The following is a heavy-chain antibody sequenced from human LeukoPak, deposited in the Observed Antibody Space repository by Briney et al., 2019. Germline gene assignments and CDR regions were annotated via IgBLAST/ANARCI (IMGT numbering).Heavy chain of an antibody. CDR2: ISSSSNYI. CDR1: GFTFRSDS. J-gene: IGHJ6*03. D-gene: IGHD4-11*01. Sequence: GGSLRLSCAASGFTFRSDSMNWVRQAPGKGLEWVSSISSSSNYIYYSDSVKGRFTISRDNAKNSLYLQMNSLRAEDTAVYYCARDSITTDYYMDVWGKGTTVTVSS. CDR3: ARDSITTDYYMDV. V-gene: IGHV3-21*01.